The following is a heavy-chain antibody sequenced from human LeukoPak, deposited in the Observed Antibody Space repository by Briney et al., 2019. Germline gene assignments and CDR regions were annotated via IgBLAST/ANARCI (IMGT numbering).Heavy chain of an antibody. CDR2: ISAYSGNT. V-gene: IGHV1-18*01. J-gene: IGHJ4*02. D-gene: IGHD6-13*01. Sequence: ASVKVSCKASGYTFTSYGISWVRQAPGQGLEWMGWISAYSGNTNYAQKPQGRVTMTTDTSTSTAYMELRSLRSDDTAVYYCARDRKGSSWHNYWGQGTLVTVSS. CDR1: GYTFTSYG. CDR3: ARDRKGSSWHNY.